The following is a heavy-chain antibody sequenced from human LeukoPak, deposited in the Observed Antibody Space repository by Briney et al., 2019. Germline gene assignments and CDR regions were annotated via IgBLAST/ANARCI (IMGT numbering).Heavy chain of an antibody. CDR2: ISSSSTYI. CDR3: AHSDVYNSFDY. Sequence: GGSLRLSCAASGFTFSSYWMSWVRQAPGKGLEWVSSISSSSTYIYYADSVKGRFTISRDNAKNSLYLQLNSLRAEDTAVYYCAHSDVYNSFDYWGQGTLVTVSS. V-gene: IGHV3-21*01. CDR1: GFTFSSYW. J-gene: IGHJ4*02. D-gene: IGHD5-24*01.